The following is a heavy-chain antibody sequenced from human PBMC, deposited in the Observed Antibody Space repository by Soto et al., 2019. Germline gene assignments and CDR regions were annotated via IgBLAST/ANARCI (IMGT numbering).Heavy chain of an antibody. Sequence: SETLSLTCTVSGGSISSSSYYWGWIRQPPGKGLEWIGSIYYSGSTYYNPSLKSRVTISVDTSKNQSSLKLSSVTAADTAVYYCARVDTAMVNYYYYGMDVWGQGTTVTVSS. CDR3: ARVDTAMVNYYYYGMDV. J-gene: IGHJ6*02. CDR2: IYYSGST. D-gene: IGHD5-18*01. CDR1: GGSISSSSYY. V-gene: IGHV4-39*01.